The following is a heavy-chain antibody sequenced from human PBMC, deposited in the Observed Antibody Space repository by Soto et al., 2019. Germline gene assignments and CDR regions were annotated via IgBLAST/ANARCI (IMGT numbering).Heavy chain of an antibody. D-gene: IGHD2-2*01. CDR1: GGSISSGGYY. CDR2: IYYSGSA. Sequence: QVQLQESGPGLVKPSQTLSLTCTVSGGSISSGGYYWSWIRQHPGKGLEWIGYIYYSGSAYYNPSVHSRVISVNTTKPQVSLRLSSVTAADTAVYHCATDAGGWYQLLSPWFAYWGQGSLVTVSS. CDR3: ATDAGGWYQLLSPWFAY. V-gene: IGHV4-31*03. J-gene: IGHJ5*01.